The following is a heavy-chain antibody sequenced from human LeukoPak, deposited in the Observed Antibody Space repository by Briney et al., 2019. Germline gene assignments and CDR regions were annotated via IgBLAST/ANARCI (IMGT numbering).Heavy chain of an antibody. CDR2: IYHSGST. J-gene: IGHJ4*02. Sequence: SETLSLTCVVSGGSISSNRWWSWVRQAPGKGLEWIGEIYHSGSTNYNPSLSSGATLSLDTHKKQFSLNLSALLAAGAAVCYGSTKSLLVYTDYWSQGTLLTVSS. CDR1: GGSISSNRW. D-gene: IGHD6-6*01. CDR3: STKSLLVYTDY. V-gene: IGHV4-4*02.